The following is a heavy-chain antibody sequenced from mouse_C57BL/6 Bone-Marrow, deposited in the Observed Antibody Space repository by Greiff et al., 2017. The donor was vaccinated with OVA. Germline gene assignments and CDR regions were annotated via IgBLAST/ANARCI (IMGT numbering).Heavy chain of an antibody. J-gene: IGHJ1*03. D-gene: IGHD2-4*01. CDR1: GFSLTSYG. CDR2: IWSDGST. Sequence: VQLQQSGPGLVAPSQSLSITCTVSGFSLTSYGVHWVRQPPGKGLEWLVVIWSDGSTTYNSALKSRLSISKDNSKSQVFLKMNSLQTDDTAMYYCARQGPYDYGWYFDVWGTGTTVTVSS. CDR3: ARQGPYDYGWYFDV. V-gene: IGHV2-6-1*01.